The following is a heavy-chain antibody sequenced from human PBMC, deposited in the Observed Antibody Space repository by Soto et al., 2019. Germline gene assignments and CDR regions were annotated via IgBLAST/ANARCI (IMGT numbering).Heavy chain of an antibody. CDR3: ARHKCQIGGNYYVARADAFDL. CDR2: INDSGNT. J-gene: IGHJ3*01. CDR1: GGSIDSSNYY. V-gene: IGHV4-39*01. Sequence: QLQLQVSGPGLVKPSETLTLTCTVSGGSIDSSNYYWAWIRQPPGQGLEWIGSINDSGNTYYNPSPKCRVTLFVDTSKNQVSLNLSSVTAAETSLFFCARHKCQIGGNYYVARADAFDLWGQGTMVTVSS. D-gene: IGHD3-22*01.